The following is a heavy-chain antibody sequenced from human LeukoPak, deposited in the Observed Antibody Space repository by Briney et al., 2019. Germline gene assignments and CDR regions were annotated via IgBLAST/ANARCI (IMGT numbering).Heavy chain of an antibody. V-gene: IGHV1-8*01. CDR2: MNPNSGNT. J-gene: IGHJ5*02. CDR3: ARGKILHLKSGAFDP. D-gene: IGHD3-10*01. CDR1: GYTFTSYD. Sequence: ASVKVSCTASGYTFTSYDINWARQATGQGLEWMGWMNPNSGNTGYAQKFQGRVTMTRNTSISTAYMELSSLRSEDTAVYYCARGKILHLKSGAFDPWGQGTLVTVSS.